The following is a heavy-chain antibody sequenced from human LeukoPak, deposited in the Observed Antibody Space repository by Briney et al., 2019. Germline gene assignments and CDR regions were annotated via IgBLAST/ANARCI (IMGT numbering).Heavy chain of an antibody. Sequence: ASVKVSSKVSGYTLTGLSMHWVRQAPGKGLEWMGGFDPEDGETIYAQKFQGRVTMTEDTSTDTAYMELSSLRSEDTAVYYCATEFTGSMVRGVIRNLGFDYWGQGTLVTVSS. J-gene: IGHJ4*02. D-gene: IGHD3-10*01. CDR1: GYTLTGLS. CDR3: ATEFTGSMVRGVIRNLGFDY. CDR2: FDPEDGET. V-gene: IGHV1-24*01.